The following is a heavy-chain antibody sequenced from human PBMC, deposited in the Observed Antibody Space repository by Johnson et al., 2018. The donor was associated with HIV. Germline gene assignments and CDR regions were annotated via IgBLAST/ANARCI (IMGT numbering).Heavy chain of an antibody. CDR3: ARDQEGFYDSVFDI. Sequence: VQLVASGGGLVQPGGSLRVSCVASGFTFSNAWMSWVRQAPGKGLEWVSGVNWNGGTTYYADSVKGRFTISRDNAKNSLYLQMNSLRAEDTALYFCARDQEGFYDSVFDIWGQGTMVTVSS. J-gene: IGHJ3*02. CDR1: GFTFSNAW. D-gene: IGHD3-3*01. CDR2: VNWNGGTT. V-gene: IGHV3-20*04.